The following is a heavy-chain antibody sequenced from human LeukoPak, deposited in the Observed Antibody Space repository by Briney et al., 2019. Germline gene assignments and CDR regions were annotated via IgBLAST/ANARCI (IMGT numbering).Heavy chain of an antibody. CDR1: GFTVSSIH. V-gene: IGHV3-53*01. CDR2: TYTGGNS. J-gene: IGHJ3*02. D-gene: IGHD3-22*01. CDR3: ARGGRGSAAVVAPRSFDI. Sequence: GGSLRLSCAASGFTVSSIHMVWVRQATGKGLEWVSVTYTGGNSYYADSVKGRFIISRDISKNTLYLQMNSLRAEDSALYYCARGGRGSAAVVAPRSFDIWGQGTMVTVSS.